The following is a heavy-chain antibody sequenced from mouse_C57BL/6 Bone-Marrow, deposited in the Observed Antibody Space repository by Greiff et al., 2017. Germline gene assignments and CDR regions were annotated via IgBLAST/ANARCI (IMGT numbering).Heavy chain of an antibody. CDR3: VRPYYSNRAWFAY. Sequence: EVQRVESGGGLVQPKGSLKLSCAASGFSFNTYAMNWVRQAPGKGLEWVARIRSKSNNYATYYADSVKDRFTISRDDSESMLYLQMNNLKTEDTAMYYCVRPYYSNRAWFAYWGQGTLVTVSA. V-gene: IGHV10-1*01. J-gene: IGHJ3*01. CDR1: GFSFNTYA. CDR2: IRSKSNNYAT. D-gene: IGHD2-5*01.